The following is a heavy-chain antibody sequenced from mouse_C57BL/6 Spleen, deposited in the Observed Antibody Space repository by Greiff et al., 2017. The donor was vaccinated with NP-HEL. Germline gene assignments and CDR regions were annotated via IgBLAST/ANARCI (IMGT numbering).Heavy chain of an antibody. CDR2: INPSNGGT. Sequence: VQLQQPGTELVKPGASVKLSCKASGYTFTSYWMHWVKQRPGQGLEWIGNINPSNGGTNYNEKFKSKATLTVDKSSSTAYMQLSSLTSEDSAVYYCARKRLGLFWYFDVWGSGTTVTVSS. J-gene: IGHJ1*01. D-gene: IGHD1-1*01. CDR1: GYTFTSYW. CDR3: ARKRLGLFWYFDV. V-gene: IGHV1-53*01.